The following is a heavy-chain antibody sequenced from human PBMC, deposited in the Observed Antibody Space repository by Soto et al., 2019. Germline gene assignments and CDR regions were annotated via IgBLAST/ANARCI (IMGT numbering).Heavy chain of an antibody. CDR3: ARASYDSSGYYDAFDI. V-gene: IGHV4-4*02. CDR1: CGSISSSNW. CDR2: IYHSGST. Sequence: PSDTLSLTCAVSCGSISSSNWWSWVRQPPGKGLEWIGEIYHSGSTNYNPSLKSRVTISVDKSKNQFSLKLSSVTAADTAVYYCARASYDSSGYYDAFDIWGQGTMVTVSS. D-gene: IGHD3-22*01. J-gene: IGHJ3*02.